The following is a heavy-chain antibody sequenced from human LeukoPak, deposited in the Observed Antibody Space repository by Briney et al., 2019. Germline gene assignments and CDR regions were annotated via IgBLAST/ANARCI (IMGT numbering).Heavy chain of an antibody. D-gene: IGHD2-2*01. CDR3: ARGPPLLFIVVVPVAGFDAFDI. V-gene: IGHV4-34*01. J-gene: IGHJ3*02. CDR1: GGSFSGYY. CDR2: INHSGST. Sequence: SETLSLTCAVYGGSFSGYYWSWIRQPPGKGLEWIGEINHSGSTNYNPSLKSRVTISVDTSKNQFSLKLSSVTAADTAVYYCARGPPLLFIVVVPVAGFDAFDIWGQGTMVTVSS.